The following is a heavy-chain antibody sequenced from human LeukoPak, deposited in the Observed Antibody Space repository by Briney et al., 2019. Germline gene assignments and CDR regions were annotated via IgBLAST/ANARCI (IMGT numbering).Heavy chain of an antibody. V-gene: IGHV3-7*01. Sequence: GGSLRLSCAASGFTFSKYWMSWVRQAPGKGLECVANINQDGRDKYYVDSVKGRFTISRDNAKNSLYLQMNSLRAEDTAVYYCARDPAYYYFDYWGQGTLVTVSS. CDR1: GFTFSKYW. CDR2: INQDGRDK. D-gene: IGHD1-26*01. CDR3: ARDPAYYYFDY. J-gene: IGHJ4*02.